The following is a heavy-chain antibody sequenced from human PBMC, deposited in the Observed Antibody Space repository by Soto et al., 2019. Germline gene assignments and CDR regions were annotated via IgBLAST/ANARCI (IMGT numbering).Heavy chain of an antibody. D-gene: IGHD6-13*01. CDR3: ARDLPTVGIAAGGAYYFDY. J-gene: IGHJ4*02. CDR2: IIPIFGTA. CDR1: GGTFSSYA. V-gene: IGHV1-69*01. Sequence: QVQLVQSGAEVKKPGSSVKVSCKASGGTFSSYAISWVRQAPGQGLEWMGGIIPIFGTANYAQKFQGIVTITADESTSTADMELSSLRSEDTAVYYCARDLPTVGIAAGGAYYFDYWGQGTLVTVSS.